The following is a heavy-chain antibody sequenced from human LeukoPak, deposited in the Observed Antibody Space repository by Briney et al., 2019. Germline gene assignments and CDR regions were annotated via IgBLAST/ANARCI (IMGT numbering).Heavy chain of an antibody. J-gene: IGHJ4*02. CDR3: ARDRVGSGWPRPFYLEF. Sequence: GASVRVSCKPSGYTFTGYVMHCVPQAPGQALEWMGWINLNTGATIYAQKFQDRVTMSRDTSISTAYMDLSRLRSDDTAVYYCARDRVGSGWPRPFYLEFWGQGTLVAVSS. D-gene: IGHD6-19*01. CDR2: INLNTGAT. V-gene: IGHV1-2*03. CDR1: GYTFTGYV.